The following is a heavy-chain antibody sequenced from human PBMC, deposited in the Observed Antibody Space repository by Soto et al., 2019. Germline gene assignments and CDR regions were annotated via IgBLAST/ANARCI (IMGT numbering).Heavy chain of an antibody. D-gene: IGHD5-12*01. CDR2: IYPGDSDT. CDR1: GYSFTSYW. CDR3: ARVYVDMVTTNAFDI. J-gene: IGHJ3*02. Sequence: GESLKISCKGSGYSFTSYWIGWVRQMPGKGLEWMGIIYPGDSDTRYSPSFQGQVTISADKSISTAYLQWSSLKASDTAMYYCARVYVDMVTTNAFDIWGQGTMVTVSS. V-gene: IGHV5-51*01.